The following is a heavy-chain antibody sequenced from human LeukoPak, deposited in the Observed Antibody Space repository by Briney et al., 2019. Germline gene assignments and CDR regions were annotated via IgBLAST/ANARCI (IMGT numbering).Heavy chain of an antibody. Sequence: ASVKVSCKASGYTFTSYYMHWVRQAPGQGLEWVGIISPSGGSTTYAQRLQGRVTMTRDTSTSTVYMELSSLRSEDTAVYYCARDEGIAAEVPGYWGQGTLVTVSS. D-gene: IGHD6-13*01. CDR1: GYTFTSYY. CDR2: ISPSGGST. CDR3: ARDEGIAAEVPGY. V-gene: IGHV1-46*04. J-gene: IGHJ4*02.